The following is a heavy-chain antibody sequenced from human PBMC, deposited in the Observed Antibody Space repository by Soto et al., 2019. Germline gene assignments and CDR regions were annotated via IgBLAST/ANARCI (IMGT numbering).Heavy chain of an antibody. Sequence: QVQVVQSGAEVKKPGASVKVSCKSSGYTFTSYAINWVRQAPGQGLEWMGWISAYNGNTNFAQKLQGRVTMTTDTSTSIAYMELRSLRSDDTAVYYCARVVATVAGPYGMDVWGQGTTVTVSS. D-gene: IGHD6-19*01. V-gene: IGHV1-18*01. J-gene: IGHJ6*02. CDR2: ISAYNGNT. CDR1: GYTFTSYA. CDR3: ARVVATVAGPYGMDV.